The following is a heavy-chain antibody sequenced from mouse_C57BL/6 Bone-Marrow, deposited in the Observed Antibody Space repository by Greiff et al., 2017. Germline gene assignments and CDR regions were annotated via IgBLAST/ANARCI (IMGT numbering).Heavy chain of an antibody. J-gene: IGHJ2*01. CDR3: ARYCYYFDY. CDR2: INPYNGGT. V-gene: IGHV1-19*01. Sequence: DVKLQESGPVLVKPGASVKMSCKASGYTFTDYYMNWVKQSHGKSLEWIGVINPYNGGTSYNQKFKGKATLTVDKSSSTAYMELNSLTSEDSAVYYCARYCYYFDYWGQGTTLTVSS. CDR1: GYTFTDYY.